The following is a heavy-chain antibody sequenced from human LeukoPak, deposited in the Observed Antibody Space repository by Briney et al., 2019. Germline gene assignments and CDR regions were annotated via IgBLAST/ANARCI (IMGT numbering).Heavy chain of an antibody. CDR1: GFTFSSYA. J-gene: IGHJ4*02. CDR3: AKSGAILLWFGELATGSYYFDY. D-gene: IGHD3-10*01. Sequence: GGSLRLSCAASGFTFSSYAMSWVRQAPGKGLEWVSAISGSGGSTYYADSVKGRFTISRDNSKNTLYLQMNSLRAEDTAVYYCAKSGAILLWFGELATGSYYFDYWGQGTLVTVSS. CDR2: ISGSGGST. V-gene: IGHV3-23*01.